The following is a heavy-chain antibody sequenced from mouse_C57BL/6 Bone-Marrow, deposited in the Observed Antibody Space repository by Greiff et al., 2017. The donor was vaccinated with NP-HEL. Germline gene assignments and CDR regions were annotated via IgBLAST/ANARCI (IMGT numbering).Heavy chain of an antibody. J-gene: IGHJ2*01. CDR1: GFTFSSYG. V-gene: IGHV5-6*02. Sequence: DVKLVESGGDLVKPGGSLKLSCAASGFTFSSYGMSWVRQTPDKRLEWVATISSGGSYTYYPDSVKGRFTISRDNAKNTLYLQMSSLKSEDTAMYYCARLFITTVVATDYWGQGTTLTVSS. D-gene: IGHD1-1*01. CDR3: ARLFITTVVATDY. CDR2: ISSGGSYT.